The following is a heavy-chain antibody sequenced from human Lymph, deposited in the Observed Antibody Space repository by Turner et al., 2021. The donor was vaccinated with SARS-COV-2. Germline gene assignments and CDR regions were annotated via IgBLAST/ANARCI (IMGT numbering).Heavy chain of an antibody. CDR2: ISWNSGAI. J-gene: IGHJ4*02. V-gene: IGHV3-9*01. CDR1: GFTFDDYG. D-gene: IGHD3-16*01. CDR3: AKGRGSYRAPFDY. Sequence: EVQLVESGGGLVQSGRSLGLSCVASGFTFDDYGMHWVRQAPGKGLEWVSGISWNSGAIGYADSLKGRFTISRDNAKNSLYLQMNSLRAEDTALYYCAKGRGSYRAPFDYWGQGTQVTVSS.